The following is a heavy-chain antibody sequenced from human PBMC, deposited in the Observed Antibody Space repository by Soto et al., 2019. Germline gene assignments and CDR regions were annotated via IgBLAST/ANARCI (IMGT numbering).Heavy chain of an antibody. CDR3: ARLYYDILTGYRIFDY. D-gene: IGHD3-9*01. V-gene: IGHV4-59*08. J-gene: IGHJ4*02. Sequence: SETLSLTCTVSGGSISSYYWSWIRQPPGKGLEWIGYIYYSGSTNYNPSLKSRVTISVDTSKNQFSLKLSSVTAADTAVYYCARLYYDILTGYRIFDYRGQGTLVNVS. CDR1: GGSISSYY. CDR2: IYYSGST.